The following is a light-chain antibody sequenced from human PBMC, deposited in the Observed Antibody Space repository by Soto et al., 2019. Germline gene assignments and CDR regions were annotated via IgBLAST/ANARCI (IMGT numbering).Light chain of an antibody. CDR2: DAS. CDR3: QQYDSSLYT. J-gene: IGKJ2*01. CDR1: QSVSSSY. Sequence: EIVLTQSPGTLSLSPGERATLSCRASQSVSSSYLACYQQKPGQAPRLLIYDASGRATGIPDRFSGSGSGTVFTLTISRLEPGDFAVYYWQQYDSSLYTFGQGTKLEIK. V-gene: IGKV3-20*01.